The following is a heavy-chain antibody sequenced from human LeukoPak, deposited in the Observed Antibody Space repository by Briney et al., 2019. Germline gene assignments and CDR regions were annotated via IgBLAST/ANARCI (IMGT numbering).Heavy chain of an antibody. D-gene: IGHD1-26*01. J-gene: IGHJ4*02. V-gene: IGHV3-30*18. CDR1: GFTSSTYG. Sequence: GRSLRLSCAASGFTSSTYGMHWVRQAPGKGLEWVAIISSDGSNTYYTDSVKGRFTISRDNSKNTLYLQMSSLRVEDTAVYYCAKSKWERLLFTHSDYWGQGTLVTVSS. CDR2: ISSDGSNT. CDR3: AKSKWERLLFTHSDY.